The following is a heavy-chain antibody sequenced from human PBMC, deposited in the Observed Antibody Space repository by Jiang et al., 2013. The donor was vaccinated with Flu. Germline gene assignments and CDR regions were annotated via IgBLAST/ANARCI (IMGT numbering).Heavy chain of an antibody. CDR2: IIPIFGTA. V-gene: IGHV1-69*01. CDR3: AREVVTMVRGVILNWYFDL. D-gene: IGHD3-10*01. J-gene: IGHJ2*01. CDR1: GGTFSSYA. Sequence: GAEVKKPGSSVKVSCKASGGTFSSYAISWVRQAPGQGLEWMGGIIPIFGTANYAQKFQGRVTITADESTSTAYMELSSLRSEDTAVYYCAREVVTMVRGVILNWYFDLWGRGTLVTVSS.